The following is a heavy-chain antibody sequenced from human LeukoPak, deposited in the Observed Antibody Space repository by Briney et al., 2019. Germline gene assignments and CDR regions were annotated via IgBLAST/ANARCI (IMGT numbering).Heavy chain of an antibody. J-gene: IGHJ6*03. D-gene: IGHD3-10*01. CDR2: IRYDGSNK. CDR1: GFTFSSYG. Sequence: GGSLRLSCAASGFTFSSYGMHWVRQAPSKGLEWVAFIRYDGSNKYYADSVKGRFTISRDNSKNTLYLQMNSLRAEDTAVYYCAKDFLPSYYGSGSYYMDVWGKGTTVTISS. V-gene: IGHV3-30*02. CDR3: AKDFLPSYYGSGSYYMDV.